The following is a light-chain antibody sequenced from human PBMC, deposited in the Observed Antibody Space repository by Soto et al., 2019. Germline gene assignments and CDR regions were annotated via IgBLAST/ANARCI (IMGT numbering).Light chain of an antibody. Sequence: QSALTQPASVSGSPGQSITISCTGTSSDVGIYNLVAWYQQHPGKAPKLIIYQGIKRPSGVSNRFSGSKSGNTASLTISGLQADDEADYFCCSYAGSSTYVFGPGTKVTVL. CDR2: QGI. V-gene: IGLV2-23*01. CDR3: CSYAGSSTYV. J-gene: IGLJ1*01. CDR1: SSDVGIYNL.